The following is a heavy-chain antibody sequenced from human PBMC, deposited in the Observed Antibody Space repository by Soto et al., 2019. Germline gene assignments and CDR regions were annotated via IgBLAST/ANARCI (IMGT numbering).Heavy chain of an antibody. CDR1: GYTFTTYA. CDR2: LRTYDGHT. J-gene: IGHJ4*02. CDR3: ARDRLHTSSSITFDY. V-gene: IGHV1-18*01. Sequence: QVQLVQSGAEVKKPGASVKLSCKASGYTFTTYAISWVRQAPGQGLEWMGWLRTYDGHTDYAQNLQGRVTMTTDTSTNTAYMELRSLRSDDTAVCYCARDRLHTSSSITFDYWGQGALVTVSS. D-gene: IGHD6-6*01.